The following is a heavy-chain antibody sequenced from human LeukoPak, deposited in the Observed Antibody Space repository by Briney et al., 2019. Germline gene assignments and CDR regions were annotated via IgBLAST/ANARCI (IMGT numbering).Heavy chain of an antibody. CDR2: IYSSGST. V-gene: IGHV4-61*09. J-gene: IGHJ3*02. CDR3: ARLANYDFWSGPYPHDAFDI. D-gene: IGHD3-3*01. Sequence: PSETLSLTCSVSGGSISSGSCNWSWIRKPAGRGLEWIGHIYSSGSTKYNSSLKSRVSISIDTSKNQFSLNLSSVTAADTAVYYCARLANYDFWSGPYPHDAFDIWGQGTMVTVSS. CDR1: GGSISSGSCN.